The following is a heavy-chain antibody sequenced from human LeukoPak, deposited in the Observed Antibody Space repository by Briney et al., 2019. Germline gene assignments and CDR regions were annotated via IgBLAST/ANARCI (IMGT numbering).Heavy chain of an antibody. CDR1: GFKFNFYW. J-gene: IGHJ4*02. CDR2: INQDGSET. CDR3: AKRDRPCSGDCSAPYYFDY. D-gene: IGHD2-21*02. V-gene: IGHV3-7*05. Sequence: GGSLRLSCAASGFKFNFYWMSWVRQAPGKGLEWVANINQDGSETYYVDSVRGRFTISRENAKNSVNLQMDSLRAEDTAVYYCAKRDRPCSGDCSAPYYFDYWGQGTLVTVSS.